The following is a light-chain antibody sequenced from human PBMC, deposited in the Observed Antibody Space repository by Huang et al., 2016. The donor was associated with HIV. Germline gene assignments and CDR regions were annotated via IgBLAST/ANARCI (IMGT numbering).Light chain of an antibody. CDR1: QGIASS. CDR2: AAS. CDR3: QQYYSTHLLT. Sequence: DIQMTQSPSSLSASVGDRVTITCRASQGIASSLAWYQQKPGKAPRLLLYAASALVSGVPYRFSGSGFETDYTLTISSLQPEDFATYYCQQYYSTHLLTFGGGTKVEI. J-gene: IGKJ4*01. V-gene: IGKV1-NL1*01.